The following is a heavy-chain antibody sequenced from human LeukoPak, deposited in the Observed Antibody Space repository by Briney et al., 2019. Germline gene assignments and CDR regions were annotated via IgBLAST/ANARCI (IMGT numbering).Heavy chain of an antibody. Sequence: PGGCLRLSCAASGFTFSSYEMKWVRQAPGKGLEWVSYITSSGSTTYYADSVKGRFTISRDNTKNTVYLQMNSLRAEDTAVYYCARRVAGFMADWGQGTLVNDCS. CDR2: ITSSGSTT. CDR1: GFTFSSYE. J-gene: IGHJ4*02. V-gene: IGHV3-48*03. CDR3: ARRVAGFMAD. D-gene: IGHD6-19*01.